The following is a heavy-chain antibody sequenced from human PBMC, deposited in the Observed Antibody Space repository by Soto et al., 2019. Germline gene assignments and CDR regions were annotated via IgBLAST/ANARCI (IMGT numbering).Heavy chain of an antibody. CDR1: GGSISSNNFY. Sequence: QLQLQESGPVLVKPSETLSLTCTVSGGSISSNNFYWGWIRQPPGKGLEWIASIYYSGDTYYNPSLKSRVTISVDTSKNHFSLKLNSVTAADTAVYYCARRDSAPWYFDLWGRGTLVIVSS. D-gene: IGHD6-25*01. CDR3: ARRDSAPWYFDL. J-gene: IGHJ2*01. V-gene: IGHV4-39*02. CDR2: IYYSGDT.